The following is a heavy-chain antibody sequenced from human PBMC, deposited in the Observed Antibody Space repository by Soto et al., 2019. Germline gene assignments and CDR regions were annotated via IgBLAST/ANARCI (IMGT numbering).Heavy chain of an antibody. CDR2: IGCNSGSI. J-gene: IGHJ4*02. CDR1: GLIFDDYA. CDR3: AKGRLVPLDY. D-gene: IGHD3-9*01. Sequence: EVQLVESGGGLVQPGRSLRLSCAASGLIFDDYATHWVRQAPGKGLEWVSGIGCNSGSIGYADSVKGRFPISRENAKNYLYLQMNSLRAEDTASYYCAKGRLVPLDYWGQGTLVTVSS. V-gene: IGHV3-9*01.